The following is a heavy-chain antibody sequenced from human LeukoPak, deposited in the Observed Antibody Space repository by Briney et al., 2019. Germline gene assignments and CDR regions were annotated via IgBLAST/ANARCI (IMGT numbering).Heavy chain of an antibody. J-gene: IGHJ4*02. D-gene: IGHD5-18*01. Sequence: SETLSLTCTVSGGSISSSSYYWGWIRQPPGKGLEWTGSIYYSGSTYYNPSLKSRVTISVDTSKNQFSLKLSSVTAADTAVYYCARGRIRGYSYGYGYWGQGTLVTVSS. V-gene: IGHV4-39*01. CDR2: IYYSGST. CDR3: ARGRIRGYSYGYGY. CDR1: GGSISSSSYY.